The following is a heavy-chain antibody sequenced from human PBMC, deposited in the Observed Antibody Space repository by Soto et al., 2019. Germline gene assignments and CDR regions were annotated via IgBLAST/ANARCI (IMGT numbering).Heavy chain of an antibody. CDR1: VDSISSGCYS. V-gene: IGHV4-30-2*01. CDR3: AQGGSGSYDDYYGMDV. CDR2: IYHSGST. J-gene: IGHJ6*02. Sequence: SETLYLTCAVSVDSISSGCYSWSWIRQPPGKGLEWIGYIYHSGSTYYNPSLKSRVTISVDRSKNQFSLKLSSVTAADTAVYYCAQGGSGSYDDYYGMDVWGQGTTVTVSS. D-gene: IGHD3-10*01.